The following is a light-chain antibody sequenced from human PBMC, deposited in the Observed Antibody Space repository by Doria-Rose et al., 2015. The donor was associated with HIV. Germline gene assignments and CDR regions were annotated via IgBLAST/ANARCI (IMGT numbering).Light chain of an antibody. CDR3: QQYSQWPPYT. CDR1: QGIGSD. J-gene: IGKJ2*01. V-gene: IGKV3D-15*01. CDR2: DGS. Sequence: EIVMTQSPATLSVSPGERAALPCRASQGIGSDLAWYQQKPGQAPSLLIYDGSTRATGIPDRFSASGSGTEFTLTISSLQSEDFAVYFCQQYSQWPPYTFGQGTKLEVE.